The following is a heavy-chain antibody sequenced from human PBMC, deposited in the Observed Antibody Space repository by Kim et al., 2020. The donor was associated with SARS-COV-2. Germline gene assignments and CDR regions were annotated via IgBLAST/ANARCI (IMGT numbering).Heavy chain of an antibody. J-gene: IGHJ4*02. D-gene: IGHD1-26*01. Sequence: IDAQKSQGRVTMTEDTATDTAYMELSSLGSEDTAVYYCATQIVGATEFDYWGQGTLVTVSS. V-gene: IGHV1-24*01. CDR3: ATQIVGATEFDY.